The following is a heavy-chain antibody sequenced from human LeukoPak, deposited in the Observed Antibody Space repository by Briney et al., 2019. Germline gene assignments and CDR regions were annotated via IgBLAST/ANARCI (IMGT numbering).Heavy chain of an antibody. V-gene: IGHV3-66*01. Sequence: GGSLRLSCAASGFTVSSNYMSWVRQAPGKGLEWVSVIYSGGSTYYADSVKGRFTISRDNSKNTLYLQMNSLRAEDTAVYYCARGGENYYGSGSLDYWGQGTLVTVSS. CDR1: GFTVSSNY. CDR2: IYSGGST. J-gene: IGHJ4*02. CDR3: ARGGENYYGSGSLDY. D-gene: IGHD3-10*01.